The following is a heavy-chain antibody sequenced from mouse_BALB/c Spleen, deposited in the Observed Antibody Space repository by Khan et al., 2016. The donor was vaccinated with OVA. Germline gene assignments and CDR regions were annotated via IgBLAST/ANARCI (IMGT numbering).Heavy chain of an antibody. CDR1: GYSFTGYN. D-gene: IGHD1-1*01. J-gene: IGHJ4*01. V-gene: IGHV1-39*01. Sequence: VQLKQSGPDLEKPGTSVKISCKASGYSFTGYNMNWVKQSTGKNLEWIGNIDPYYGTTSYNQKFKGKATLTVDTSSSTAYMQLKSLTSDDSAIYYCACGHGYYYAMDFWGQGTSVTVSS. CDR2: IDPYYGTT. CDR3: ACGHGYYYAMDF.